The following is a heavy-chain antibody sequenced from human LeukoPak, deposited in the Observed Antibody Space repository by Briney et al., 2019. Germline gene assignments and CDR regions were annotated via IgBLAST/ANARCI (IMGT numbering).Heavy chain of an antibody. CDR2: IIPIFGTA. CDR1: GGTFSIYA. Sequence: SVKVSCKASGGTFSIYAISWVRQPPGQGLEWMGVIIPIFGTANYAQKFQGRVTITADESTSTAYMELRSLRSEDTAVYYCAGAIAAARVYYYYGMDVWGQGTTVTVSS. CDR3: AGAIAAARVYYYYGMDV. V-gene: IGHV1-69*13. D-gene: IGHD2-15*01. J-gene: IGHJ6*02.